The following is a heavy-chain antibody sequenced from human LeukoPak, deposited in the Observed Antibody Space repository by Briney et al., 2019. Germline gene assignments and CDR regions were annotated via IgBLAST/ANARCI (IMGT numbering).Heavy chain of an antibody. CDR1: GYTFTGYY. J-gene: IGHJ6*02. V-gene: IGHV1-2*02. CDR3: ASVYGSGSKTTLDDRGFHYYYGMDV. CDR2: INPNSGGT. Sequence: ASVKVSCKASGYTFTGYYMHWVRQAPGQGLEWMGWINPNSGGTNYAQKFQGRVTMTRDTSISTAYRELSRLRSDETGVYCCASVYGSGSKTTLDDRGFHYYYGMDVWGQGTTVTVSS. D-gene: IGHD3-10*01.